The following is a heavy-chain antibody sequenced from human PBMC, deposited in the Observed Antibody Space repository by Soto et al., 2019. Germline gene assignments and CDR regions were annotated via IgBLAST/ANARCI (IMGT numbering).Heavy chain of an antibody. V-gene: IGHV4-59*01. CDR3: ARYKSNYYYGMDV. J-gene: IGHJ6*02. CDR2: IYYSGIT. CDR1: GGSISSYY. Sequence: QVQLQESGPGLVKPSETLSLTCTVSGGSISSYYWSWIRQPPGKGLEWIGYIYYSGITNYNPSLNSRVTISVDTSKNQFSLKLSSVTAADTAVYYCARYKSNYYYGMDVWGQGTTVTFSS. D-gene: IGHD1-20*01.